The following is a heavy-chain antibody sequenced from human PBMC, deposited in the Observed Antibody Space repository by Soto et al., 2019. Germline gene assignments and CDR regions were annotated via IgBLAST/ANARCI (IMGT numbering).Heavy chain of an antibody. CDR1: GFFFSTYA. V-gene: IGHV3-23*01. D-gene: IGHD4-17*01. Sequence: GGSLRVSCAASGFFFSTYAMNWVRQAPGKGLEWVSAISSSGDSAYYAESVRGRFTISRDNSINRLYLQMRSLRPEDTAVYFCAHPRGYGVFDAVDIWGQGRMLTDS. CDR2: ISSSGDSA. J-gene: IGHJ3*02. CDR3: AHPRGYGVFDAVDI.